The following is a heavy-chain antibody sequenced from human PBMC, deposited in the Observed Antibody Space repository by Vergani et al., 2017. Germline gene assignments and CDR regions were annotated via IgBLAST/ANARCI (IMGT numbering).Heavy chain of an antibody. CDR3: AGGTPGYQGGDRRFGP. CDR2: ISSNSTTI. D-gene: IGHD2-21*01. V-gene: IGHV3-48*01. CDR1: GFTFSSYS. J-gene: IGHJ5*02. Sequence: QLVESGGGLVQPGGSLRLSCAASGFTFSSYSMSWVRQAPGKGLEWVSFISSNSTTISYADSVKGRFTISRDNGEYSLYLQMNSLRAEDTAVYFCAGGTPGYQGGDRRFGPWGQGTLVTVSA.